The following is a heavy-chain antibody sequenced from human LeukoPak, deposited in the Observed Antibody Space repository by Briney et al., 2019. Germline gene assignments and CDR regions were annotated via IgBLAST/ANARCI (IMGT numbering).Heavy chain of an antibody. Sequence: GASVKVSCKASGYTFTSYGINWVRQATGQGLEWMGWMNPNSGNTGYAQKFQGRVTMTRNTSISTAYMELSSLRSEDTAVYYCARGGCSSTSCPTTFDYWGQGTLVTVSS. CDR3: ARGGCSSTSCPTTFDY. CDR1: GYTFTSYG. CDR2: MNPNSGNT. J-gene: IGHJ4*02. D-gene: IGHD2-2*01. V-gene: IGHV1-8*01.